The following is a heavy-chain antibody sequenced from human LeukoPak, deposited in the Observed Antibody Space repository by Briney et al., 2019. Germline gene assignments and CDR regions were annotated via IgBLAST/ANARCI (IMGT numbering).Heavy chain of an antibody. Sequence: SETLSLTCTVSGGSLSGSDYYWGWIRQPPGRGLEWIGNIYYSGSTYYNPSLKSRVTISVDTSKNQFSLKLSSVTAADAAVYYCARGQGAVAGVWNYYYGMDVWGQGTTVTVSS. CDR3: ARGQGAVAGVWNYYYGMDV. D-gene: IGHD6-19*01. CDR1: GGSLSGSDYY. CDR2: IYYSGST. J-gene: IGHJ6*02. V-gene: IGHV4-39*07.